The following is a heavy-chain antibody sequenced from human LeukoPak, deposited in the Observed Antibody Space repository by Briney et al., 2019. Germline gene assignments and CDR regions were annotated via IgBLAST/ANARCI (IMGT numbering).Heavy chain of an antibody. Sequence: VASVKVSCKASGGTFSSYAISWVRQAPGQGLEWMGGIIPIFGTANYAQKFRGRVTITTDESTSTAYMELSSLRSEDTAVYYCATSTYGDYFGWGQGTLVTVSS. CDR1: GGTFSSYA. CDR2: IIPIFGTA. D-gene: IGHD4-17*01. CDR3: ATSTYGDYFG. V-gene: IGHV1-69*05. J-gene: IGHJ4*02.